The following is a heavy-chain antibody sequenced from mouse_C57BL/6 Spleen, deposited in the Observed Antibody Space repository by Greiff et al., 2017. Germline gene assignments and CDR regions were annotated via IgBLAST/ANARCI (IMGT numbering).Heavy chain of an antibody. D-gene: IGHD4-1*01. J-gene: IGHJ4*01. V-gene: IGHV1-80*01. CDR3: ARSGTDYYAMDY. CDR1: GYAFSSYW. Sequence: QVQLKQSGAELVKPGASVKISCKASGYAFSSYWMNWVKQRPGKGLEWIGQIYPGDGDTTYNGKFKGKATLTADKSSSTAYMQLSSLTSEDSAVYFCARSGTDYYAMDYWGQGTSVTVSS. CDR2: IYPGDGDT.